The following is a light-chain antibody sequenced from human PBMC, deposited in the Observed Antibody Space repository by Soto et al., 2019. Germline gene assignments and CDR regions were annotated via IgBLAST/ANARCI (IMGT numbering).Light chain of an antibody. CDR3: QQSYSTPYT. V-gene: IGKV1-39*01. Sequence: DIQMTQSPSSLSASVGDRVTITCRASQSISSYLNWYQQKPGKAPKLLIYAASSLQSGVPSRFSCSGSVTDVTLTISSLQPEDFATYYCQQSYSTPYTFGQGTKLEIK. CDR2: AAS. CDR1: QSISSY. J-gene: IGKJ2*01.